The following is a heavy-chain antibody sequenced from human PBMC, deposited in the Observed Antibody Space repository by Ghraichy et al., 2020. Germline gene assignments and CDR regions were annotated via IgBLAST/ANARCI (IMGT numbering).Heavy chain of an antibody. Sequence: GGSLRLSCAASGFSFTTYGMNWVRQAPGKGLEWVSYISSTTASMYYADSVKGRFTISRDNAGNSLFLEMNSLRDEDTAVYFCARHRFYYDDNVSLVGRGIDYGGQGALVTVSS. V-gene: IGHV3-48*02. J-gene: IGHJ4*02. CDR3: ARHRFYYDDNVSLVGRGIDY. CDR2: ISSTTASM. CDR1: GFSFTTYG. D-gene: IGHD3-22*01.